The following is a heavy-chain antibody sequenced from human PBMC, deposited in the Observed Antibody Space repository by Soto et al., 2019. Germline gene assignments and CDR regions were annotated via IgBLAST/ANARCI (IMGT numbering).Heavy chain of an antibody. CDR2: IIPIFGTA. J-gene: IGHJ4*02. CDR1: GGTFSSYA. CDR3: ASGPIVVVTAIQFDY. Sequence: ASVKVSCKASGGTFSSYAISWVRQAPEQGLEWMGGIIPIFGTANYAQKFQGRVTITADESTSTAYMELSSLRSEDTAVYYCASGPIVVVTAIQFDYWGQGTLVTVSS. V-gene: IGHV1-69*13. D-gene: IGHD2-21*02.